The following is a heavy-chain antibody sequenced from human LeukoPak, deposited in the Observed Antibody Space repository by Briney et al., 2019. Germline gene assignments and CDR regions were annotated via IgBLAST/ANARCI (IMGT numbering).Heavy chain of an antibody. CDR1: GGTFSSFG. CDR2: IIPGFGTA. V-gene: IGHV1-69*13. CDR3: ARALRYGSGSLATAMDV. J-gene: IGHJ6*02. D-gene: IGHD3-10*01. Sequence: ASVKVSCKASGGTFSSFGISWVRQAPGQGLEWMGGIIPGFGTANYPQKFQGRVTITADESTRTAYMEVSRLTSEDTAMYFCARALRYGSGSLATAMDVWGQGTTVTVSS.